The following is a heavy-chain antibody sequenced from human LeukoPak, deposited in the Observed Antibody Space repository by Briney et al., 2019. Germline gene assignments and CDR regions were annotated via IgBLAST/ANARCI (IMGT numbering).Heavy chain of an antibody. Sequence: SQTPSLTCTVSGGSISSGGYYWSWIRQHPGKGLEWIGYIYYSGSTYYNPSLKSRVTISVDTSKNQLSLKLSSVTAADTAVYYCARWVRHGAYWFDPWGQGTLVTVSS. V-gene: IGHV4-31*03. CDR3: ARWVRHGAYWFDP. CDR2: IYYSGST. CDR1: GGSISSGGYY. D-gene: IGHD3-10*01. J-gene: IGHJ5*02.